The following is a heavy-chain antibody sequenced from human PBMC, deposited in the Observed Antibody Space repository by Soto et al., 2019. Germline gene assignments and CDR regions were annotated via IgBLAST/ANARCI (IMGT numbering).Heavy chain of an antibody. V-gene: IGHV3-23*01. CDR2: ISGSSTST. D-gene: IGHD3-10*01. CDR3: AKDPSSGFAMENYLDY. Sequence: EVQLSGSGGGLVQPGGSLRLSCAASGFTFSSYAMSWVRQAPGKGLEWVSAISGSSTSTYYADSVKGRFTISRDNSKNTLYLQMNSLRAEDTAVYYCAKDPSSGFAMENYLDYWGQGTLVTVSS. CDR1: GFTFSSYA. J-gene: IGHJ4*02.